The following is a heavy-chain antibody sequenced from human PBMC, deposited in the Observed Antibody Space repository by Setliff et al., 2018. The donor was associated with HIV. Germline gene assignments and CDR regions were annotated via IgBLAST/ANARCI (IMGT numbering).Heavy chain of an antibody. Sequence: SETLSLTCAVYGGSFSGHYWTWIRQPPGKGLEWIGYINHSGSTNYNPSLKSRVTISADTSRNQFSLKLSSVTAADTAVYYCARGRNFWSDYYHYYYMDVWGKGTMVTVSS. J-gene: IGHJ6*03. CDR1: GGSFSGHY. CDR3: ARGRNFWSDYYHYYYMDV. CDR2: INHSGST. V-gene: IGHV4-34*01. D-gene: IGHD3-3*01.